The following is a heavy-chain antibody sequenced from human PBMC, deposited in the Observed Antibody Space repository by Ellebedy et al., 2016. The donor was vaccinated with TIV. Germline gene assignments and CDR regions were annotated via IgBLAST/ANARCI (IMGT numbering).Heavy chain of an antibody. V-gene: IGHV3-23*01. Sequence: PGGSLRLSCAASGFTFSTYAMSWVRRAPGKGLDGVSGFSATDGSTQYADSVKGRFTISRDNSKSMLYLQMDSLRAEDTAIYYCAKSLIAAAGTGAFDIWGQGTMVTVSS. J-gene: IGHJ3*02. D-gene: IGHD6-13*01. CDR1: GFTFSTYA. CDR2: FSATDGST. CDR3: AKSLIAAAGTGAFDI.